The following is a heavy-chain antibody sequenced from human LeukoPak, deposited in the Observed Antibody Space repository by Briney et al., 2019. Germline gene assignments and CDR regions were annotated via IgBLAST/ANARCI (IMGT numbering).Heavy chain of an antibody. V-gene: IGHV3-11*06. Sequence: GGSLRLSCAASGFTFSDYYMSWIRQAPGKGLEWVSYISSSSSYTNYADSVKGRFTISRDNAKNSLYLQMNSLRAEDTAVYYCARGGVAAAGRGGGYYYYGMDVWGQGTTVTVS. CDR3: ARGGVAAAGRGGGYYYYGMDV. CDR2: ISSSSSYT. D-gene: IGHD6-13*01. J-gene: IGHJ6*02. CDR1: GFTFSDYY.